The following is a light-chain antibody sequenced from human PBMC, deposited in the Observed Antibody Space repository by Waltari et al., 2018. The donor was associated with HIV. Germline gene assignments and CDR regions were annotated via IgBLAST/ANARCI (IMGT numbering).Light chain of an antibody. CDR1: SSDVGGYDL. CDR2: EVT. CDR3: CSYIGNYYV. Sequence: QSALTQPASVSGSPGQSITISCSGSSSDVGGYDLVSWYQQHPGKVPKLVISEVTKRPSGVSNRFSGSKSGNTASLTISGLQVEDEADYYCCSYIGNYYVFGSGTTVTVL. J-gene: IGLJ1*01. V-gene: IGLV2-23*02.